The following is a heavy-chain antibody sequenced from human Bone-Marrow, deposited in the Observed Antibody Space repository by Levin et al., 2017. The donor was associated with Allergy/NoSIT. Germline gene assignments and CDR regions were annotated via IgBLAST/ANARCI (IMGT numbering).Heavy chain of an antibody. CDR1: GFTVSNHY. CDR2: IYSGGGT. CDR3: KSRSV. J-gene: IGHJ6*02. Sequence: GESLKISCAASGFTVSNHYMSWVRQAPGKGLEWVSFIYSGGGTYYADSVKGRFIVSRDSSKNTLYLQMNSLRVEDTALYYCKSRSVWGQGTTVTVSS. V-gene: IGHV3-53*01.